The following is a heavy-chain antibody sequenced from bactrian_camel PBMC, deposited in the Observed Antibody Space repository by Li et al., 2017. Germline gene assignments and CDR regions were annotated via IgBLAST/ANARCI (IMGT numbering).Heavy chain of an antibody. V-gene: IGHV3S40*01. D-gene: IGHD6*01. CDR3: AEGRGSRGEHCYSLNY. CDR1: GYTLPMN. J-gene: IGHJ4*01. Sequence: VQLVESGGGSVQAGESLRLSCVASGYTLPMNMGWFRRLPGQEREGIAAIRRDGGETWYAASVKGRFTISRDSAKNTVYLQMNNLQPEDTATYYCAEGRGSRGEHCYSLNYWGQGTQVTVS. CDR2: IRRDGGET.